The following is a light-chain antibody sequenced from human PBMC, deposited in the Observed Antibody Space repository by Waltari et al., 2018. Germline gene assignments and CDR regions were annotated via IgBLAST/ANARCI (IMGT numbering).Light chain of an antibody. CDR3: QKYERLPAT. CDR2: DVS. J-gene: IGKJ1*01. CDR1: QSVGRS. Sequence: EIVLTQSPGTLSLSPGERATLSCRASQSVGRSLVWYQQKPGQAPRLLIYDVSRRATGIPDRCSGSGYGTDFSLTISRLEPGDFAVYYCQKYERLPATFGQGTTVEIK. V-gene: IGKV3-20*01.